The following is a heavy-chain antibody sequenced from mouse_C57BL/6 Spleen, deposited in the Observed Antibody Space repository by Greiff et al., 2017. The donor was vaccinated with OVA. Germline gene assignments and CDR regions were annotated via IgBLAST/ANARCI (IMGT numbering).Heavy chain of an antibody. D-gene: IGHD1-1*02. CDR2: INPNNGGT. CDR1: GYTFTDYN. V-gene: IGHV1-22*01. CDR3: ARYGSYWYFDV. Sequence: EVQVVESGPELVKPGASVKMSCKASGYTFTDYNMHWVKQSHGKSLEWIGYINPNNGGTRYNQKFKGKATLTVNKSSSTAYMELRSLTSEDSAVYYCARYGSYWYFDVWGTGTTVTVSS. J-gene: IGHJ1*03.